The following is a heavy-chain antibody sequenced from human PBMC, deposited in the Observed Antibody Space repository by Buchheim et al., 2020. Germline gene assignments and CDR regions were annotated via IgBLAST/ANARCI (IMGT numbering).Heavy chain of an antibody. Sequence: EVQLVESGGGLVQPGGSLRLSCAASGFTFSSYSMNWVRQAPGKGLEWVSYISSSSSTIYYADSGKGRFTISRDNAKNSLYLQMNSLRDEDTAVYYCTSTYYYGSGRQFDDWGQGTL. CDR1: GFTFSSYS. D-gene: IGHD3-10*01. CDR3: TSTYYYGSGRQFDD. V-gene: IGHV3-48*02. CDR2: ISSSSSTI. J-gene: IGHJ4*02.